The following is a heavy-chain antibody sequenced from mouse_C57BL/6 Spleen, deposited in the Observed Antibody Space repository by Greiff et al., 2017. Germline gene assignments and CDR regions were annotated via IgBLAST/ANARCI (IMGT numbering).Heavy chain of an antibody. CDR1: GYTFTSYG. J-gene: IGHJ1*03. Sequence: EVKLMESGAELVRPGSSVKMSCKTSGYTFTSYGINWVKQRPGQGLEWIGYIYIGNGYTEYNEKFKGKATLTSDTSSSTAYMQLSSLTSEDSAIYFCARSKGYSNWYFDVWGTGTTVTVSS. CDR3: ARSKGYSNWYFDV. V-gene: IGHV1-58*01. D-gene: IGHD2-5*01. CDR2: IYIGNGYT.